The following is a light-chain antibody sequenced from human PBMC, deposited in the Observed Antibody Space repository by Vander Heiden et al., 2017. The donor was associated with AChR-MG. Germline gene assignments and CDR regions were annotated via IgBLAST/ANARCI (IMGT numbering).Light chain of an antibody. CDR3: SSHAGSSLYV. CDR2: AVS. CDR1: SSDVGAYNY. V-gene: IGLV2-14*03. Sequence: SALTQPAPVSGSPGQSITISCTGTSSDVGAYNYVSWYQQHPGKAPKLMIYAVSNRPSGVSNRFSGSKSGNTASLTISGLQAEDEADYFCSSHAGSSLYVFGSGTKVTVL. J-gene: IGLJ1*01.